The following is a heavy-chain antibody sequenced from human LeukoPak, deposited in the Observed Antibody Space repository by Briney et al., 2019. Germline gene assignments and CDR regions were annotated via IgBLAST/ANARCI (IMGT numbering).Heavy chain of an antibody. CDR3: AREVATVTSYYYYYYMDV. D-gene: IGHD4-17*01. CDR1: GGSISSSSYY. CDR2: IYYSGST. J-gene: IGHJ6*03. Sequence: PSETLSLTCTVSGGSISSSSYYWGWIRQPPGKGLEWIGSIYYSGSTYYNPSLKSRVTISVDTSKNQFSLKLSSVTAADTAVYYCAREVATVTSYYYYYYMDVWGKGTTVTISS. V-gene: IGHV4-39*07.